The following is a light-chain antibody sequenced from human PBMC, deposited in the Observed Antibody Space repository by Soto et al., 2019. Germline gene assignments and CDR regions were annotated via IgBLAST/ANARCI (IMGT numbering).Light chain of an antibody. Sequence: EIVMTQSPATLSVSPGEIATLSCSANQSISSNLAWYQQKPGQAPRLLIYGAATRATGIPARFSGSGSGTDFTLTINSLQSEDFAVYYCQMYNNWVGTFGGGTKVDIK. CDR3: QMYNNWVGT. CDR2: GAA. V-gene: IGKV3-15*01. J-gene: IGKJ4*01. CDR1: QSISSN.